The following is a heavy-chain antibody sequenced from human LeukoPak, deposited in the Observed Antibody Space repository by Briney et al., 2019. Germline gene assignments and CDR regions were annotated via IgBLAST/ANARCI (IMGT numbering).Heavy chain of an antibody. CDR2: IKSKTDGGTT. Sequence: GGSLRLSCAASGFTFTNAWMTWVRQVPGEGLEWVGHIKSKTDGGTTDYAAPVKRRFTILRDDSENTLYLQMKSLKIEDAAVYYCTRRHDYGDYLNWFDPWGQGTLVTVSS. CDR3: TRRHDYGDYLNWFDP. J-gene: IGHJ5*02. D-gene: IGHD4-17*01. V-gene: IGHV3-15*01. CDR1: GFTFTNAW.